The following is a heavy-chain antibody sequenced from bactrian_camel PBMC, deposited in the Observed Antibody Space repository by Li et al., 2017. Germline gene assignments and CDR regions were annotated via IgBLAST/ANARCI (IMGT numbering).Heavy chain of an antibody. CDR3: AADRCYPGWSRSGDDFPY. J-gene: IGHJ4*01. Sequence: DVQLVESGGGSVQAGGSLRLSCATTIVNYCVGWIRQAPGKEREGVAAIAGGDGSTYYADSVKGRFTISRDNAKNTLYLQMNDLKPEDTAMYYCAADRCYPGWSRSGDDFPYWGRGTQVTVS. CDR1: IVNYC. V-gene: IGHV3S31*01. D-gene: IGHD1*01. CDR2: IAGGDGST.